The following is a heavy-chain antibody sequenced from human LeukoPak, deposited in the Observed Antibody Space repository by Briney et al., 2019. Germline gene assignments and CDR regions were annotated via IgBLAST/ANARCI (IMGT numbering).Heavy chain of an antibody. V-gene: IGHV4-4*02. Sequence: SETLSLTCAVSGGSISSSNWWSWVRQPPGKGLEWIGEIYHSGSTNYNPSLKSRVTISVDESKNQFSLKLSSVTAAATAVYYGARDPEGDAFDIWAKGQWSPSLQ. CDR1: GGSISSSNW. CDR2: IYHSGST. J-gene: IGHJ3*02. D-gene: IGHD1-14*01. CDR3: ARDPEGDAFDI.